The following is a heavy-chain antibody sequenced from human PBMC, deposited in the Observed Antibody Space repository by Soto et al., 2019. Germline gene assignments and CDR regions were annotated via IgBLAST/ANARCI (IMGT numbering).Heavy chain of an antibody. CDR2: ISAYNGNT. CDR1: GYTFTSYG. CDR3: ARDRGRDGYNLDWFDP. V-gene: IGHV1-18*04. D-gene: IGHD5-12*01. Sequence: VASVKVSCKASGYTFTSYGISWVRQAPGQGLEWMGWISAYNGNTNYAQKLQGRVTMTTDTSTSTAYMELRSLRSDDTAVYYCARDRGRDGYNLDWFDPWGQGTLVTVSS. J-gene: IGHJ5*02.